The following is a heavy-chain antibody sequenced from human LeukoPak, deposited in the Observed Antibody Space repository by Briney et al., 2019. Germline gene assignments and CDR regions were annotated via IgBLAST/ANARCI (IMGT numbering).Heavy chain of an antibody. D-gene: IGHD3-10*01. CDR1: GFTFSDYY. V-gene: IGHV3-11*04. J-gene: IGHJ6*02. CDR3: ARDFWEGGYYYYGMDV. CDR2: ISSSGSSI. Sequence: GGSLRLSCAASGFTFSDYYMSWIRQAPGKGLEWVSYISSSGSSIYYADSVKGRFTISRDNAKNSLYLQMNSLRAEDTAVYYCARDFWEGGYYYYGMDVWGQGTTVTVSS.